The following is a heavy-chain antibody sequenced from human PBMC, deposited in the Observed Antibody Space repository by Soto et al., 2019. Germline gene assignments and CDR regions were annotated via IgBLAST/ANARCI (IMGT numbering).Heavy chain of an antibody. D-gene: IGHD6-13*01. V-gene: IGHV4-34*01. J-gene: IGHJ5*02. CDR2: ITHSGST. CDR3: ARALGGSSWFSNWFDP. CDR1: GGSFSGYY. Sequence: QVQLQQWGAGLLKPSETLSLTCAVYGGSFSGYYWSWIRQPPGKGLEWIGEITHSGSTNYNPSLKSRVTISVDTSKNQFSLKLSSVTAADTAVYYCARALGGSSWFSNWFDPWGQGTLVTVSS.